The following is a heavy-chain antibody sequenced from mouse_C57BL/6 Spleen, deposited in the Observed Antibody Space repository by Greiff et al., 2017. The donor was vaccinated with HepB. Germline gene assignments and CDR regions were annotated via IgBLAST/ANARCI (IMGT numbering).Heavy chain of an antibody. D-gene: IGHD4-1*01. CDR3: ARGGNWDEVDY. J-gene: IGHJ2*01. Sequence: EVKVEESGPGMVKPSQSLSLTCTVTGYSITSGYDWHWIRHFPGNKLEWMGYISYSGSTNYNPSLKSRISMTHDTSKNHFFLKLNSVTTEDTATYYCARGGNWDEVDYWGQGTTLTVSS. CDR1: GYSITSGYD. CDR2: ISYSGST. V-gene: IGHV3-1*01.